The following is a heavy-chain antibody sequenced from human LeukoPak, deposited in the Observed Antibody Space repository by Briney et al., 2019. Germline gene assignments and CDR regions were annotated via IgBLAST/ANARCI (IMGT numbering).Heavy chain of an antibody. CDR3: ASQAANSFAFDI. CDR1: GDSVSSNSTT. CDR2: AYYRSKWCN. J-gene: IGHJ3*02. Sequence: QTLSLTCAISGDSVSSNSTTWNWFRQSPSRGLEWLGRAYYRSKWCNDYAVSVRSRIIINPDTSENQFSLQLNSVTPEDTAVYYCASQAANSFAFDIWGQGTMVTVSS. V-gene: IGHV6-1*01. D-gene: IGHD4/OR15-4a*01.